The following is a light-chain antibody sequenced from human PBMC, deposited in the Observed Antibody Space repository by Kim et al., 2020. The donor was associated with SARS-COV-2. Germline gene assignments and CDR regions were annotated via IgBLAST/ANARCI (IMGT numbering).Light chain of an antibody. CDR2: LNSDGSH. V-gene: IGLV4-69*01. Sequence: GASFKLTCTLRSGHSSYAIAWHQQQPEKGPRYLMKLNSDGSHSKGDGIPDRFSGSSSGAERYLSISSLQSEDEADYYCQTWGTGIGFGGGTQLTVL. J-gene: IGLJ3*02. CDR1: SGHSSYA. CDR3: QTWGTGIG.